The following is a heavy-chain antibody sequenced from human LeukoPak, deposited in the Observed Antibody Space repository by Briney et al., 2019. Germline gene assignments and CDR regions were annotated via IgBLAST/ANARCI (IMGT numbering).Heavy chain of an antibody. CDR1: GFTVSSNY. J-gene: IGHJ4*02. CDR3: ARDRITMVRGVTYYFDY. Sequence: TGGSRRLSCAASGFTVSSNYMSWVGQAPGKGLDWVSVIYIGSSTYDADSVKGSFTISRDNSKNTLYLQMNSLRAEDTAVYYCARDRITMVRGVTYYFDYWGQGTLVTVS. CDR2: IYIGSST. D-gene: IGHD3-10*01. V-gene: IGHV3-66*01.